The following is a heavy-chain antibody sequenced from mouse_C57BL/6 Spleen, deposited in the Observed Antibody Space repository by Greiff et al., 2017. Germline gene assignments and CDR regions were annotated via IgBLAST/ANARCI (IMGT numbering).Heavy chain of an antibody. Sequence: QVQLKESGAELARPGASVKLSCKASGYTFTSYGISWVKQRTGQGLEWIGEIYPRSGNTYYNEKFKGKATLTADKSSSTAYMELRSLTSEDSAVYFCAPRRITTVVDYAMDYWGQGTSVTVSS. CDR1: GYTFTSYG. CDR3: APRRITTVVDYAMDY. CDR2: IYPRSGNT. J-gene: IGHJ4*01. D-gene: IGHD1-1*01. V-gene: IGHV1-81*01.